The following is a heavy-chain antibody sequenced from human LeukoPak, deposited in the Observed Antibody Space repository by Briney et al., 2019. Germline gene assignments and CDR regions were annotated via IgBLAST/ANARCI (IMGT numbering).Heavy chain of an antibody. CDR2: ISWDGATT. CDR3: TKGLRFAAALTPFDY. J-gene: IGHJ4*02. Sequence: GGSLRLSCAASGFTFDDHAMHWVRQAPGKGLEWISLISWDGATTYYADSVKGRFTNSRDNSKNSVYLQMNSLSPEDTAIYYCTKGLRFAAALTPFDYWGQGTLVTVSS. D-gene: IGHD6-13*01. CDR1: GFTFDDHA. V-gene: IGHV3-43D*03.